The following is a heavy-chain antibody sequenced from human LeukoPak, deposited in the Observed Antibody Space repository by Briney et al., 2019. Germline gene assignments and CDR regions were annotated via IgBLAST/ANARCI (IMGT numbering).Heavy chain of an antibody. D-gene: IGHD3-10*01. CDR1: GYTFTSYY. J-gene: IGHJ4*02. CDR2: INPSGGST. CDR3: ASVGSGSYPFDY. V-gene: IGHV1-46*01. Sequence: GASVKVSCKASGYTFTSYYMHWVRQAPGQGLEWMGIINPSGGSTSYAQKFQGRVTMTRDMSTSTVYMELSSLRSEDTAVYYCASVGSGSYPFDYWGQGTLVTVSS.